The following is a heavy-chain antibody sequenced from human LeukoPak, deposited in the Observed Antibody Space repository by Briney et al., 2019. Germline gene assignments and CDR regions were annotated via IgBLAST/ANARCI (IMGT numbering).Heavy chain of an antibody. CDR2: INHSGDT. CDR1: GGSFTNYY. Sequence: SETLSLTCNVSGGSFTNYYWSWIRQTPEKGLEWIGQINHSGDTSYNPSLRSRITLSVDRSKNQFSLKVTSVTAADTGVYYCARGPGTVGLPPWGHGTLVTVSS. D-gene: IGHD1/OR15-1a*01. J-gene: IGHJ5*02. V-gene: IGHV4-34*01. CDR3: ARGPGTVGLPP.